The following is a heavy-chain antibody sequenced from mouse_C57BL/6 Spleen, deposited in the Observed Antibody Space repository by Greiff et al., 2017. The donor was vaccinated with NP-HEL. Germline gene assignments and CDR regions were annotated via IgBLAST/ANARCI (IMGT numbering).Heavy chain of an antibody. CDR3: AREGLTGTGYYAMDY. Sequence: QVQLQQPGAELVKPGASVKMSCKASGYTFTSYWITWVKQRPGQGLEWIGDIYPGSGSTNYNEKFKSKATLTVDTSSSTAYMQLSSLTSEDSAVYYCAREGLTGTGYYAMDYWGQGTSVTVSS. CDR1: GYTFTSYW. D-gene: IGHD4-1*01. J-gene: IGHJ4*01. V-gene: IGHV1-55*01. CDR2: IYPGSGST.